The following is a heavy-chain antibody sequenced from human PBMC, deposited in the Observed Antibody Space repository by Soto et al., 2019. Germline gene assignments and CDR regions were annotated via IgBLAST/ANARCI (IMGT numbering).Heavy chain of an antibody. V-gene: IGHV1-69*13. Sequence: GASVKVSCKASGGSFGNSAINWVRQTPGQGLEWLGGFIPVYRTLNYAQKFQGRVTITADESTGTAYMTLSSLASDETAVYYCATGVIWIGYFTVDSWGQGTRVTVSS. D-gene: IGHD3-3*01. J-gene: IGHJ4*02. CDR3: ATGVIWIGYFTVDS. CDR2: FIPVYRTL. CDR1: GGSFGNSA.